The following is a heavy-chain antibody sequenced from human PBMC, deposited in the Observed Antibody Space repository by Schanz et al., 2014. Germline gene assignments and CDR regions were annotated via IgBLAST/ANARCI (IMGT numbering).Heavy chain of an antibody. CDR1: GFALNDYY. CDR3: MRSYVAVAETDF. V-gene: IGHV3-11*04. Sequence: QVQLVESGGGLVKPGGSLRLSCAASGFALNDYYMNWIRQAPGKGLEWVAYISFAASSKYYGDSVKGRFTISRDNAKNTLYLQMNSLTPEDTALYYCMRSYVAVAETDFWGQGTPVTVSS. CDR2: ISFAASSK. D-gene: IGHD6-19*01. J-gene: IGHJ4*03.